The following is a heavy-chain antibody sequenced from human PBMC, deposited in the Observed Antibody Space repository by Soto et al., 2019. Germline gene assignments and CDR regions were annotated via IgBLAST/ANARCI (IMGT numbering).Heavy chain of an antibody. Sequence: ASVKVSCKASGYTFTSYGISWVRQAPGQGLEWMGWISAYNGNTNYAQKLQGRVTMTTDTSTSTAYMELRSLRSDDTAVYCCARRTRVFWSGYYDYYYYYRDVWGKGTTVTVSS. D-gene: IGHD3-3*01. J-gene: IGHJ6*03. CDR2: ISAYNGNT. V-gene: IGHV1-18*01. CDR1: GYTFTSYG. CDR3: ARRTRVFWSGYYDYYYYYRDV.